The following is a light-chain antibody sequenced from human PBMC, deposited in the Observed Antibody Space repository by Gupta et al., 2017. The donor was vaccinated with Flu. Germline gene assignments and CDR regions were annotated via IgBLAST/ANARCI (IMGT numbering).Light chain of an antibody. V-gene: IGKV4-1*01. Sequence: DIVMTQSPDSLAVSLGERATINCKSSQSVLYSSNNKNYLAWYQQKPGQPPKLLIYWASTRESGVTDRYSGSGYGTDFTRTNSCPQAEDVAVYYGQQYYSTPVFGQGTELEIK. CDR1: QSVLYSSNNKNY. CDR2: WAS. CDR3: QQYYSTPV. J-gene: IGKJ2*01.